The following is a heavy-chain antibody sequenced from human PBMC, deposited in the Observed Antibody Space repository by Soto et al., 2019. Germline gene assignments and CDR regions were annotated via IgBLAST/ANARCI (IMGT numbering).Heavy chain of an antibody. CDR2: ISWNSGSI. CDR3: AKDRAGATLFHYDMEV. CDR1: GFTFDDYA. J-gene: IGHJ6*02. D-gene: IGHD1-26*01. V-gene: IGHV3-9*01. Sequence: GGSLRLSCAASGFTFDDYAMHWVRQAPGKGLEWVSGISWNSGSIGYADSVKGRFTISRDNAKNSLYLQMNSLRAEDTALYYCAKDRAGATLFHYDMEVWGQEXTVTVYS.